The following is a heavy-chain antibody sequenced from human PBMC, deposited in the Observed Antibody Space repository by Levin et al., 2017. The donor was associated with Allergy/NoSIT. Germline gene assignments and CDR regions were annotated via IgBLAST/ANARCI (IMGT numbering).Heavy chain of an antibody. Sequence: PGGSLRLSCAASGFTLSGYAMHWVRQAPGRGLEWVAGITYDGGDQYYGDSVGGRFTISRDNSRNTLYLQMNNLGPDDTAVYFCAKGGANIFVSADSWGQGTLVSVSS. V-gene: IGHV3-30*18. CDR1: GFTLSGYA. D-gene: IGHD4/OR15-4a*01. CDR2: ITYDGGDQ. J-gene: IGHJ4*02. CDR3: AKGGANIFVSADS.